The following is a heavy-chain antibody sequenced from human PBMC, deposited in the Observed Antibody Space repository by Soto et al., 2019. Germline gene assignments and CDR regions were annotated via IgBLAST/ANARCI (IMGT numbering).Heavy chain of an antibody. D-gene: IGHD2-2*02. Sequence: PGGSLRLSCAASGFTFSSYAMSWVRQAPGKGLEWVSAISGSGGSTYYADSVKGRFTISRDNSKNTLYLQMNSLRAVDTAVYYCAKAACSSTSCYKDYWGQGTLVTVSS. CDR3: AKAACSSTSCYKDY. CDR2: ISGSGGST. CDR1: GFTFSSYA. V-gene: IGHV3-23*01. J-gene: IGHJ4*02.